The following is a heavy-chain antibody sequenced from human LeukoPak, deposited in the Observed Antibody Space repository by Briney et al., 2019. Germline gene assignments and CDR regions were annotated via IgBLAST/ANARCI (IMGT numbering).Heavy chain of an antibody. CDR1: GYTFTGYY. CDR3: ARDRYCSGGTCYFTDDY. Sequence: GASVKVSCKASGYTFTGYYMHRVRQAPGQGLEWMGWINPNSGGTYSAQKFQGRVTMTRDTSISTAYMELSRLRSDDTAVYYCARDRYCSGGTCYFTDDYWDQGTLVTVSS. D-gene: IGHD2-15*01. V-gene: IGHV1-2*02. CDR2: INPNSGGT. J-gene: IGHJ4*02.